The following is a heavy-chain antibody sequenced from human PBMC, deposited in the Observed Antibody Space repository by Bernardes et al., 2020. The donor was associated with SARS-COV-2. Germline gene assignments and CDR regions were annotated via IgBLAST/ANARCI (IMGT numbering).Heavy chain of an antibody. CDR3: AKDVGAEEAFDV. CDR2: ISWDGDKT. J-gene: IGHJ3*01. D-gene: IGHD1-26*01. V-gene: IGHV3-43*01. Sequence: GGSLRLSCAASGFTFDDYATMHWVRQAPGKGPEWVSLISWDGDKTYYGDSVKGRFTISRDNRKNSLFLQMNSLKPEDTALYYCAKDVGAEEAFDVWGQGAIVTVSS. CDR1: GFTFDDYAT.